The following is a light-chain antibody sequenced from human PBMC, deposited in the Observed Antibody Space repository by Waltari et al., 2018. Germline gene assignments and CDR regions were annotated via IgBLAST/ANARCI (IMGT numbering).Light chain of an antibody. CDR3: DQYFYWPYT. CDR1: QSVASK. V-gene: IGKV3-15*01. Sequence: ETVMTQSPATLSVSPGDRVTLSCRASQSVASKVSWYQQKPGQVPRLLLYGVSTRATGVPARFSGSGSGKEFTLSISSLQSEDFAVYFCDQYFYWPYTFGQGTKLELK. CDR2: GVS. J-gene: IGKJ2*01.